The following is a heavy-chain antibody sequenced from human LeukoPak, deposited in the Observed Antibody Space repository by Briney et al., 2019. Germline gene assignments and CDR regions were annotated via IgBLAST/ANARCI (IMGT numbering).Heavy chain of an antibody. CDR3: ASTRRDGYNFEDY. V-gene: IGHV4-59*01. D-gene: IGHD5-24*01. J-gene: IGHJ4*02. CDR2: IYYSGST. Sequence: SETLSLTFTVSGGSISSYYWSWIRQPPGKGLEWIGYIYYSGSTNYNPSLKSRVTISVDTSKNQFSLKLSSVTAADTAVYYCASTRRDGYNFEDYWGQGTLVTVSS. CDR1: GGSISSYY.